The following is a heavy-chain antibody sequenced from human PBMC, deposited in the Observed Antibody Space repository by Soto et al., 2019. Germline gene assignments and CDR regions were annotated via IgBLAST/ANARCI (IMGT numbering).Heavy chain of an antibody. CDR2: ISGSGGST. Sequence: EVQLLESGGGLVQPGGSLRLSCAASGFTFSSYAMSWVRQAPGKGLEWVSAISGSGGSTYYADSVKGRFTISRDNSKNTLYLQMNSLRAEDTAVYYCAKERRSCSGGSCYGYAFDIWGQGTMVTVSS. CDR3: AKERRSCSGGSCYGYAFDI. J-gene: IGHJ3*02. V-gene: IGHV3-23*01. CDR1: GFTFSSYA. D-gene: IGHD2-15*01.